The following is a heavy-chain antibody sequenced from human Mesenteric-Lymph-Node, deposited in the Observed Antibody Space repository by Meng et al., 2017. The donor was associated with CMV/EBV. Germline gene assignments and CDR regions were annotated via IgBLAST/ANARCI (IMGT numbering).Heavy chain of an antibody. Sequence: GGSLRLSCAASGFNFDDYAMNWVRQAPGKGLEWVSGISWNSGSINYADSVKGRFTISRDNTKNSLSLQMNSLRAEDSALYYCVKDTTAYSGGGAFDIWGQGTMVTVSS. CDR1: GFNFDDYA. D-gene: IGHD1-26*01. V-gene: IGHV3-9*01. CDR2: ISWNSGSI. J-gene: IGHJ3*02. CDR3: VKDTTAYSGGGAFDI.